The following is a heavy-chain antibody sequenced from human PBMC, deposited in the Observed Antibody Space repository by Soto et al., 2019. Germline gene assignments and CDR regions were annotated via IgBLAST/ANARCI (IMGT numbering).Heavy chain of an antibody. CDR1: GFTFSSYG. CDR2: ISYDGSNK. J-gene: IGHJ4*02. CDR3: AKGRPFTAMARFDY. Sequence: QVQLVESGGGVVQPGRSLRLSCAASGFTFSSYGMHWVRQAPGKGLEWVAVISYDGSNKYYADSVKGRFTISRDNSKNTLYLHMNSLRAEDTAVYYCAKGRPFTAMARFDYWGQGTLVTVSS. D-gene: IGHD5-18*01. V-gene: IGHV3-30*18.